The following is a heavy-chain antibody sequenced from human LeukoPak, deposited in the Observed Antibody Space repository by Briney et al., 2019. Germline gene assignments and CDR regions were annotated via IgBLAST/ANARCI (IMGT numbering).Heavy chain of an antibody. CDR2: IWYDGSNK. D-gene: IGHD5-12*01. J-gene: IGHJ4*02. CDR1: GFTFSSYG. V-gene: IGHV3-33*01. Sequence: GRSLRLSCAASGFTFSSYGMHWVRQAPGKGLEWAAVIWYDGSNKYYADSVKGRFTISRDNSKNTLYLQMNSLRAEDTAVYYCARGDSGYDFLDYWGQGTLVTFSS. CDR3: ARGDSGYDFLDY.